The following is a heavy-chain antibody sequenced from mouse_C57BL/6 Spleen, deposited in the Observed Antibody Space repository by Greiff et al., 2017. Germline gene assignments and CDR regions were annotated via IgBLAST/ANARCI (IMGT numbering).Heavy chain of an antibody. Sequence: EVQLQQSGPELVKPGASVKISCKASGYTFTDYYMNWVKQSHGKSLEWIGDINPNNGGTSYNQKFKGKATLTVDKSSSTAYMELRSLTSEDSSVYYCAGIYTTVPNYWYFDVWGTGTTVTVSS. J-gene: IGHJ1*03. CDR1: GYTFTDYY. CDR3: AGIYTTVPNYWYFDV. D-gene: IGHD1-1*01. V-gene: IGHV1-26*01. CDR2: INPNNGGT.